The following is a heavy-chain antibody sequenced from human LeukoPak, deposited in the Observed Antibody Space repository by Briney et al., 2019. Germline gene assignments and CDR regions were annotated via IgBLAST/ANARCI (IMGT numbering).Heavy chain of an antibody. CDR1: GYTFTGYY. CDR2: INPNSGGT. V-gene: IGHV1-2*02. J-gene: IGHJ5*02. CDR3: ARLNGGSGLYNWFDP. Sequence: ASVKVSCKASGYTFTGYYMHWVRQAPGQGLEWMGWINPNSGGTNYAQKFQGRVTMTRDTSISTAYMELSRLRSDDTAVYYCARLNGGSGLYNWFDPWGQGTLVTVSS. D-gene: IGHD3-10*01.